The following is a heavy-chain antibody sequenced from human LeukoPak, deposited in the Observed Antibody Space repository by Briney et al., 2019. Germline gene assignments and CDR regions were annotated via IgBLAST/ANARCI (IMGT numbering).Heavy chain of an antibody. CDR1: GFTFDDYG. Sequence: GGSLRLSCATSGFTFDDYGMSWVRQAPGKGLEWVSGINWNGGSTGYADSVKGRFTISRDNAKNSLYLQMNSLRAEDTALYYCARDYNPEGSYYLAHYYYYMDVWGKGTTVTVSS. D-gene: IGHD3-10*01. CDR3: ARDYNPEGSYYLAHYYYYMDV. CDR2: INWNGGST. J-gene: IGHJ6*03. V-gene: IGHV3-20*04.